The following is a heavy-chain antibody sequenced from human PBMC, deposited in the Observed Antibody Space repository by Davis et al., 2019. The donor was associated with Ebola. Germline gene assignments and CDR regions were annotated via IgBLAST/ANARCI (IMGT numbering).Heavy chain of an antibody. CDR3: ARKLPTRYYYYYGMDV. D-gene: IGHD1-14*01. J-gene: IGHJ6*02. CDR1: GFTFSSYW. CDR2: IKQDGSEK. V-gene: IGHV3-7*03. Sequence: GESLKISCAASGFTFSSYWMSWVRQAPGKGLEWVANIKQDGSEKYYVDSVKGRFTISRDNAKNSLYLQMNSLRAEDTAVYYCARKLPTRYYYYYGMDVWGQGTMVTVSS.